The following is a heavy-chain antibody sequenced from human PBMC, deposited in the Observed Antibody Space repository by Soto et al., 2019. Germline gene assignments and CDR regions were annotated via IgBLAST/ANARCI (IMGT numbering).Heavy chain of an antibody. Sequence: SETLSLTCTVSGGAIDRSGYCCCCIRQPPGSGLELIGNIDYNGVTYSNPSLKSRVTISRDTSKNQFSLKLTSVTAADTALYYCGKVLVGATGHTDSDSWGPGTLVTVSS. V-gene: IGHV4-39*01. CDR1: GGAIDRSGYC. J-gene: IGHJ4*02. CDR2: IDYNGVT. D-gene: IGHD2-15*01. CDR3: GKVLVGATGHTDSDS.